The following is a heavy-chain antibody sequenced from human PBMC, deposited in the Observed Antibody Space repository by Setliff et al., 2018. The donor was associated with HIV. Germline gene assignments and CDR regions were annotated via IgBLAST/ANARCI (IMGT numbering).Heavy chain of an antibody. CDR3: ARRPYYDSWSGHQAFDI. CDR1: GYSFTTYW. D-gene: IGHD3-3*01. V-gene: IGHV5-51*01. Sequence: GESLKISCKGSGYSFTTYWIGGVRQMPGKGLEWMGIIYPYDSDTRYSPSFQGQVTISADKSISTAYVQWSGLKASDTAMYYCARRPYYDSWSGHQAFDIWGQGTMVTVS. CDR2: IYPYDSDT. J-gene: IGHJ3*02.